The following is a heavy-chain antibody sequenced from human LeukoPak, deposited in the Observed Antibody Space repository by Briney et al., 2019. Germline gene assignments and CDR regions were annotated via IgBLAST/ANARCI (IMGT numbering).Heavy chain of an antibody. CDR1: GYTFTGYY. J-gene: IGHJ4*02. D-gene: IGHD1-1*01. CDR2: IDPNSGGT. Sequence: ASVKVSCKTSGYTFTGYYMHWVRQAPGQGLEWMGRIDPNSGGTNYAQKFQGRVTMTRDTSITTAYMELSSLRSDDTAVYYCASWDWNPNYYFDYWGQGTLVTVSS. V-gene: IGHV1-2*06. CDR3: ASWDWNPNYYFDY.